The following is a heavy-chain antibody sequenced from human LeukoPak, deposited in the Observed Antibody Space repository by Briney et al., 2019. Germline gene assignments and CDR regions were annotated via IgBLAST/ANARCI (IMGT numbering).Heavy chain of an antibody. CDR2: IWYDGSNK. Sequence: PGRSLRLSCAASGFTFSSYGMHWVRQAPGKGLEWVAVIWYDGSNKYYADSVKGRFTISRDNSKNTLYLQMNSLRAEDTALYYCASTHPAYNGNYFDYWGQGTLVTVSS. D-gene: IGHD3-16*01. CDR3: ASTHPAYNGNYFDY. CDR1: GFTFSSYG. J-gene: IGHJ4*02. V-gene: IGHV3-33*01.